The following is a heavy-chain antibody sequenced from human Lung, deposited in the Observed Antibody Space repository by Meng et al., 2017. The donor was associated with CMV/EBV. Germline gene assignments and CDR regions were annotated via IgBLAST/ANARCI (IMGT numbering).Heavy chain of an antibody. CDR1: GYNFTGYY. CDR2: INPNCGGT. Sequence: SVXVSCKASGYNFTGYYIHWVRQAPGQGLEWMGWINPNCGGTNYAQKFQGRITMTGDTSITTAYMELSRLRSDDMAVYHCARVKRYCTGGTCSSTGYYGLDVWXQGTTVTVSS. D-gene: IGHD2-15*01. J-gene: IGHJ6*02. V-gene: IGHV1-2*02. CDR3: ARVKRYCTGGTCSSTGYYGLDV.